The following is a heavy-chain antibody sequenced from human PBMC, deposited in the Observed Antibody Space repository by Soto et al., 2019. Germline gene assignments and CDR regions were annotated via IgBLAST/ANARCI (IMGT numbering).Heavy chain of an antibody. V-gene: IGHV4-59*01. Sequence: SLTCTVSGGPISSYYWSWIRQPPGKGLEWIGYIYYSGSTNYNPSVKGRFTISRDNSKNTLYLQMNSLRAEDTAVYYCARDAPGARSSWYSVPLDWGQGTLVTVSS. D-gene: IGHD6-13*01. J-gene: IGHJ4*02. CDR1: GGPISSYY. CDR3: ARDAPGARSSWYSVPLD. CDR2: IYYSGST.